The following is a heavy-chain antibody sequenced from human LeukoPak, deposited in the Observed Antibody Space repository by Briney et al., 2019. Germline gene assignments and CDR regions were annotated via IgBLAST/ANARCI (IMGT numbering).Heavy chain of an antibody. J-gene: IGHJ4*02. CDR2: ISAYNGNT. CDR1: GYTFTNYG. CDR3: ARDSGYDYGAD. V-gene: IGHV1-18*01. Sequence: ASVKVSCKASGYTFTNYGISWVRQAPGQGLEWMGWISAYNGNTNYAQKFQGRVTMTTDASTSTAYMQLRSLRSDDTAVYYCARDSGYDYGADWGQGTLVTVSS. D-gene: IGHD5-12*01.